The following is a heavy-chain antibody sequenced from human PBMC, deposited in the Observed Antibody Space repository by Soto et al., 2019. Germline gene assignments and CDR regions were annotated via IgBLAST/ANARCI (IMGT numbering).Heavy chain of an antibody. Sequence: SETRSLTCTVSGGSISSDHYHWTWIRQTPGKGLEWIGYIYYSGSTNYNPSLKSRVTISVDTSKNQFSLKLSSVTAADTAVYYCAREERGYSYGNYYYYMDVWGKGTTVTVSS. J-gene: IGHJ6*03. CDR2: IYYSGST. CDR3: AREERGYSYGNYYYYMDV. CDR1: GGSISSDHYH. V-gene: IGHV4-61*01. D-gene: IGHD5-18*01.